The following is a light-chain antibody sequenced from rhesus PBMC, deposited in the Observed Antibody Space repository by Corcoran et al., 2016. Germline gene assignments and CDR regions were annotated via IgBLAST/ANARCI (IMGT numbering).Light chain of an antibody. Sequence: DIQMTQSPSSLSASVGDTVTITCRATQSISSWLDWYQQKPGTAPKLLIYKASSLQSGGPSRFSGSGSGTDFTLTISSLQPEDFATYYCLQYSSSPHSFGQGTKVEIK. CDR1: QSISSW. CDR3: LQYSSSPHS. CDR2: KAS. J-gene: IGKJ2*01. V-gene: IGKV1-22*01.